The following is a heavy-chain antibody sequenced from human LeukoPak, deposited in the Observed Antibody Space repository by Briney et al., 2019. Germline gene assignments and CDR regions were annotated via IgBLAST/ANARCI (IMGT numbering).Heavy chain of an antibody. CDR3: AREGGVVHYDIYDY. CDR2: INPKRGAT. V-gene: IGHV1-2*02. J-gene: IGHJ4*02. D-gene: IGHD3-9*01. Sequence: ASVKVSCKASGYTFTDYYIHWVRQAPGQGLEWMGWINPKRGATKYAQKFQGRVTMTRDTAISTAYMELSSLTSDDTAVYSCAREGGVVHYDIYDYWGQGTLVTVSS. CDR1: GYTFTDYY.